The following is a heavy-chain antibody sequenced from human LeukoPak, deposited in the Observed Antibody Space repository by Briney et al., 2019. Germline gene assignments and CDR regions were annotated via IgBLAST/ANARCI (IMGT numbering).Heavy chain of an antibody. CDR1: GFTFSSYS. CDR3: ARGSPSSGGLVNY. J-gene: IGHJ4*02. CDR2: ISSSSSYI. Sequence: GGSLRLSCAASGFTFSSYSMNWVRQAPGKGLEWVSSISSSSSYIYYADSVKGRFTISRDNAKNSLYLQMNSLRAEDTAVYYCARGSPSSGGLVNYWGQGTLVTVSS. V-gene: IGHV3-21*01. D-gene: IGHD3-10*01.